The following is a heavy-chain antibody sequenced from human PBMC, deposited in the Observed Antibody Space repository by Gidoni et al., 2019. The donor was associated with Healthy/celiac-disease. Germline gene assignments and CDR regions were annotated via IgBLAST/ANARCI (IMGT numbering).Heavy chain of an antibody. J-gene: IGHJ5*02. CDR3: ARVVGYCSSTSCEGGWFDP. Sequence: QLQLQESGPGLVKPSETLSLTCTVSGCSISRSSYYWGWIRQPPGKGLEWIGSIYYSGSTYYNPSLKSRVTISVDTSKNQFSLKLSSVTAADTAVYYCARVVGYCSSTSCEGGWFDPWGQGTLVTVSS. V-gene: IGHV4-39*07. D-gene: IGHD2-2*01. CDR1: GCSISRSSYY. CDR2: IYYSGST.